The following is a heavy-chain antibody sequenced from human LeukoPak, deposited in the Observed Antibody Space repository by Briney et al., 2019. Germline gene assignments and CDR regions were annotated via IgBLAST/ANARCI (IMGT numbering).Heavy chain of an antibody. V-gene: IGHV3-21*01. D-gene: IGHD1-20*01. CDR3: ARDAGITGTYNWFDP. CDR2: ISSSSSYI. J-gene: IGHJ5*02. Sequence: GGSLRLSCAASGFTFSSYSMNWVRQAPGKGLEWVSSISSSSSYIYYADSVKGRFTISRDNAKNSLYLQMNSLRDEDTAVYYCARDAGITGTYNWFDPWGQGTLVTVSS. CDR1: GFTFSSYS.